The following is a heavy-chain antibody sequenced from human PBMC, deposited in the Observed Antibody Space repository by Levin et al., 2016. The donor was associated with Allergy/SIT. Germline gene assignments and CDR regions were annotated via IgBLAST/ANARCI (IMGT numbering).Heavy chain of an antibody. V-gene: IGHV3-21*01. D-gene: IGHD6-19*01. CDR1: GFTFSSYS. CDR2: ISSSSSYI. J-gene: IGHJ3*02. CDR3: ASFLPSGWNAFDI. Sequence: GESLKISCAASGFTFSSYSMNWVRQAPGKGLEWVSSISSSSSYIYYADSVKGRFTISRDNAKNSLYLQMNSLRAEDTAVYYCASFLPSGWNAFDIWGQGTMVTVSS.